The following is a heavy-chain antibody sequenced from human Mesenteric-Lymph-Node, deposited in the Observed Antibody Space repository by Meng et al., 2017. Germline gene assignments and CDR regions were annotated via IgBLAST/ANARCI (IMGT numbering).Heavy chain of an antibody. J-gene: IGHJ2*01. CDR1: GYTFSSYW. D-gene: IGHD1-26*01. V-gene: IGHV3-74*01. CDR2: ISGDGSST. CDR3: TRNQWGPHL. Sequence: VQLGESGGGLVKPGESLRLSCAASGYTFSSYWMSWVRQTPEKGLVWISHISGDGSSTSYADSVKGRFTISRDNAKNTLYLQMNSLRVEDTAVYYCTRNQWGPHLWGRGTLVTVSS.